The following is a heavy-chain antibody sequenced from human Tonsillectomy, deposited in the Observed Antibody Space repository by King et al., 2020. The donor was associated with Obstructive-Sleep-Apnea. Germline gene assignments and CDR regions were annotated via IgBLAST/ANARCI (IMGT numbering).Heavy chain of an antibody. CDR3: ARLRAGQVSNAFDY. CDR2: INQSGST. CDR1: GESFSGCY. V-gene: IGHV4-34*01. Sequence: VQLQQWGPGLLKPSETLSLTCAVYGESFSGCYWTWIRQPPGKGLEWIGEINQSGSTIYSPSLKSRVTISVDTSKNQFSLNLSSVTAADTAVYYCARLRAGQVSNAFDYWGQGTLVTVSS. J-gene: IGHJ4*02.